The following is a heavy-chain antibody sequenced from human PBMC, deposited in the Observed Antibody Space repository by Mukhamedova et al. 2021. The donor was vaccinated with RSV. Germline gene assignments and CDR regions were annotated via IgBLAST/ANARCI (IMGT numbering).Heavy chain of an antibody. J-gene: IGHJ4*02. CDR2: I. Sequence: INYADSVKGRFIISRDNAKNSLYLQMNSLRAEDTAVYYCARDPYRSPVFDYWGQGTLVTVSS. D-gene: IGHD2-15*01. V-gene: IGHV3-48*04. CDR3: ARDPYRSPVFDY.